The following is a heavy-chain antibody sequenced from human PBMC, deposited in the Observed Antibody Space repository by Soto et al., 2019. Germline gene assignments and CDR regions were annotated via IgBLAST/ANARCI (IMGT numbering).Heavy chain of an antibody. CDR2: IYYGGST. CDR1: GGSISSYY. Sequence: PSETLSLTCTVSGGSISSYYWSWIRQPPGKGLEWIGYIYYGGSTNYNPSLKSRVTISVDTSKNQFSLKLSSVTAADTAVYYCARSIAAEIDYWGQGTLVTVSS. CDR3: ARSIAAEIDY. V-gene: IGHV4-59*01. J-gene: IGHJ4*02. D-gene: IGHD6-13*01.